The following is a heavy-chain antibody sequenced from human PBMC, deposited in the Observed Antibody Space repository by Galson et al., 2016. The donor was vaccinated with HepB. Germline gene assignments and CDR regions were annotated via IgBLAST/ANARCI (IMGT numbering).Heavy chain of an antibody. V-gene: IGHV4-59*01. Sequence: ETLSLTCTVSGGSISSYYWSWIRQPPGKGLEWIGDISNSGSANYNPSLKSRVTISVDTSKNQFSLKLSSVTAADTAVYYCARDFRMDVWGQGTTVTVSS. CDR1: GGSISSYY. J-gene: IGHJ6*02. CDR3: ARDFRMDV. CDR2: ISNSGSA.